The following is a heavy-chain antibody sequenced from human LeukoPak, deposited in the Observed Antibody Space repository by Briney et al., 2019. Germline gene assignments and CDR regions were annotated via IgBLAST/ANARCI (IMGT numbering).Heavy chain of an antibody. J-gene: IGHJ4*02. CDR2: INHGGSN. CDR1: GGSFSGYY. Sequence: SVTLSLTCAVYGGSFSGYYWSWIRQPPGKGLEWIGEINHGGSNNYNPSLKSRITISVDTSKNQFSVKVSSVTAADTAVYYCARGGLGATGEFDYWGQGTLVTVSS. CDR3: ARGGLGATGEFDY. V-gene: IGHV4-34*01. D-gene: IGHD3-16*01.